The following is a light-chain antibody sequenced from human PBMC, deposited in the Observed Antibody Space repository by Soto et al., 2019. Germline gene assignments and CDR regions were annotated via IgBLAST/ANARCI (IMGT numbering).Light chain of an antibody. V-gene: IGLV2-14*03. CDR1: SSDVGGYNY. J-gene: IGLJ1*01. Sequence: QSALTQPASVSGSPGQSITISCTGTSSDVGGYNYVSWYQQHPGKAPKLMIYDVSNRPSGVSNRISGSKSGNTASLTISGLQDEDEADYYCSSYTRSSSLVFGTGTKVTVL. CDR3: SSYTRSSSLV. CDR2: DVS.